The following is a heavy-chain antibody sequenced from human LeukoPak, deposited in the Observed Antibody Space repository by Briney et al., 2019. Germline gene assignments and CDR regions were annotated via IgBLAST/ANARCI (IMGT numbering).Heavy chain of an antibody. CDR2: INAGNGNT. Sequence: ASVKVSCKASGYTFTSYAMHWVRQAPGQRLEWMGWINAGNGNTKYSQKFQGRVTITRDTSASTAYMELSSLRSEDTAVYYCARDLADGYYYDSSGYCPWGQGTLVTVS. J-gene: IGHJ5*02. CDR1: GYTFTSYA. D-gene: IGHD3-22*01. V-gene: IGHV1-3*01. CDR3: ARDLADGYYYDSSGYCP.